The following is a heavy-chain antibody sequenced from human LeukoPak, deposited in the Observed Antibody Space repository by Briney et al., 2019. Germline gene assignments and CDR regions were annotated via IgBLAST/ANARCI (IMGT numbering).Heavy chain of an antibody. CDR3: ARDGPYYYDSSGYDYYYYGMDV. Sequence: ASVTVSCTASGYTFTGYYMHWVRQAPGQGLEWMGWINPNSGGTNYAQKFQGWVTMTRGTSISTAYMELSRLRSDDTAVYYCARDGPYYYDSSGYDYYYYGMDVWGQGTTVTVSS. CDR2: INPNSGGT. J-gene: IGHJ6*02. V-gene: IGHV1-2*04. CDR1: GYTFTGYY. D-gene: IGHD3-22*01.